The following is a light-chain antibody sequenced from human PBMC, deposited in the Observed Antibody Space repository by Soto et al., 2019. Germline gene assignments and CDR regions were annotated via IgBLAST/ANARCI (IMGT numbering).Light chain of an antibody. V-gene: IGLV3-21*02. CDR3: QVWDRSSNQVV. J-gene: IGLJ2*01. Sequence: ELTQSPSVSVATGQTATITCGGNNIGSRTVNWYQQRPGQAPVVVVYNDRDRPSGIPERFSGSNSGDTNTATLIISRVEAGDEGDYYCQVWDRSSNQVVFGGGTKLTVL. CDR1: NIGSRT. CDR2: NDR.